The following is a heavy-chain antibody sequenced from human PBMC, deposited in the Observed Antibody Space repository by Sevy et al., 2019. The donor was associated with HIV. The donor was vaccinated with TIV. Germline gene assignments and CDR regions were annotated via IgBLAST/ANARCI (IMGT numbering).Heavy chain of an antibody. D-gene: IGHD2-2*02. CDR3: AKPIVVVPAAISVYYYYGMDV. V-gene: IGHV3-23*01. CDR2: ISGSGGST. Sequence: GGSLRLSCAASGFTFSSYAMSWVRQAPGKGLEWVSAISGSGGSTYYADSVKGRFTISRDNSKNTLYLQMNSLRAEATAVYYCAKPIVVVPAAISVYYYYGMDVWGQGTTVTVSS. J-gene: IGHJ6*02. CDR1: GFTFSSYA.